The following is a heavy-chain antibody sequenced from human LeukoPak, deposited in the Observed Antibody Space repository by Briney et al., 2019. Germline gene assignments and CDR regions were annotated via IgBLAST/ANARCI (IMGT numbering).Heavy chain of an antibody. D-gene: IGHD3-9*01. Sequence: SETLSLTCTVSGGSISSSSYYWSWIRQPPGKGLEWIGYIYYSGSTNYNPSLKSRATISVDTSKNQFSLKLSSVTAADTAVYYCARGGYFDWLSYGAFDYWGQGTLVTVSS. V-gene: IGHV4-61*01. CDR3: ARGGYFDWLSYGAFDY. CDR2: IYYSGST. J-gene: IGHJ4*02. CDR1: GGSISSSSYY.